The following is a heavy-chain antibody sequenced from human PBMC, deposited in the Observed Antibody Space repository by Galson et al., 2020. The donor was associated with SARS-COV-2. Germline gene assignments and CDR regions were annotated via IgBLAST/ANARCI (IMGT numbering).Heavy chain of an antibody. CDR3: ARESYDFWSGYYTPARWFDY. CDR2: IYHSGST. CDR1: GGSISSSNW. J-gene: IGHJ4*02. D-gene: IGHD3-3*01. V-gene: IGHV4-4*02. Sequence: SETLSLTCAVSGGSISSSNWWSWVRQPPGKGLEWIGEIYHSGSTNYNPSLKSRVTISVDKSKNQFSLKLSSVTAADTAVYYCARESYDFWSGYYTPARWFDYWGQGTLVTVSS.